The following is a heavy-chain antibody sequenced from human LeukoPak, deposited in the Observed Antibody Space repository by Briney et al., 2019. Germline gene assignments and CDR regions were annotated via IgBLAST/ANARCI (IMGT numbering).Heavy chain of an antibody. CDR1: GFTFSSYW. V-gene: IGHV3-7*05. J-gene: IGHJ4*02. D-gene: IGHD2-8*01. CDR3: ARNGFSRPDPFDF. Sequence: GGSLRLSCAASGFTFSSYWMSWVRQAPGKGLEWVANIKQDGSEKYYVGSVKGRFTISRDNAKNSLYLQMNSLRAEDTAVYSCARNGFSRPDPFDFWGQGTLVTVSS. CDR2: IKQDGSEK.